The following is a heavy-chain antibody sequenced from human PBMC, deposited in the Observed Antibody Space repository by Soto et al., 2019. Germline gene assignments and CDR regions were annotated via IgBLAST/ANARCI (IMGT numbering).Heavy chain of an antibody. V-gene: IGHV1-18*01. Sequence: ASVKVSCKASGYTFSSYGITWVRQAPGQGLEWMGWISAYNGNTNYAQKLQGRVTMTTDTSTSTAYMELRSLRSDDTAVYYCARPDSSGSRAAFDIWGQGTTVTVSS. CDR3: ARPDSSGSRAAFDI. CDR2: ISAYNGNT. CDR1: GYTFSSYG. D-gene: IGHD3-22*01. J-gene: IGHJ3*02.